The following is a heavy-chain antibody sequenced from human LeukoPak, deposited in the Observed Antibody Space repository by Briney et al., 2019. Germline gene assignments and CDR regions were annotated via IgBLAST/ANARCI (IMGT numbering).Heavy chain of an antibody. V-gene: IGHV3-23*01. CDR3: AKDQAQLWPYYYYYMDV. J-gene: IGHJ6*03. Sequence: GGSLRLSCAASGFTFSSYGMSWVRQAPGKGLEWVSAISGSGGSTYYADSVKGRFTISRDNSKNTLYLQMNSLRAEDTAVYYCAKDQAQLWPYYYYYMDVWGKGTTVTISS. CDR2: ISGSGGST. D-gene: IGHD5-18*01. CDR1: GFTFSSYG.